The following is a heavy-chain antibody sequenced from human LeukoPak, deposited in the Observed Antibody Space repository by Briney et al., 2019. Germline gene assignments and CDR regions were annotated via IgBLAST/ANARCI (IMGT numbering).Heavy chain of an antibody. D-gene: IGHD2-2*01. CDR2: ISNDGRNE. Sequence: PGGSLRPSCEAAGVTVSTYWMHWARQAPGKWLEWVAVISNDGRNEDYADSVKGRFTISRDKSTNTRYVQMNSMRAEDTAVHYCARDRDCSSLSCYNAIDTWGQGTMVTVSS. J-gene: IGHJ3*02. V-gene: IGHV3-30*01. CDR3: ARDRDCSSLSCYNAIDT. CDR1: GVTVSTYW.